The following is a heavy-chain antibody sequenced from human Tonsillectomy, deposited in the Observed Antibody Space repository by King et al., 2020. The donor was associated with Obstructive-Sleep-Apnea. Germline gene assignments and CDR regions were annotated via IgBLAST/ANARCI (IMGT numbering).Heavy chain of an antibody. CDR1: GGTFSSYA. CDR3: ATYIVGXXNVLQYNWFDP. J-gene: IGHJ5*02. V-gene: IGHV1-69*01. CDR2: IIPIFGTA. Sequence: QLVQSGAEVKKPGSSVKVSCKASGGTFSSYAISWVRQAPGQGLEWMGGIIPIFGTANYAQKFQGRVTITADESTSTAYMELSSLRSEDTALYYCATYIVGXXNVLQYNWFDPXGQGTLVTVSS. D-gene: IGHD1-26*01.